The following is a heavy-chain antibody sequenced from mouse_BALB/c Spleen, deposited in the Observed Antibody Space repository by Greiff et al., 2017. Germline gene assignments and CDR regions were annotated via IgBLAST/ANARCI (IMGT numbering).Heavy chain of an antibody. V-gene: IGHV1-9*01. J-gene: IGHJ3*01. CDR3: AREELRAWFAY. D-gene: IGHD2-4*01. CDR1: GYTFSSYW. Sequence: QVQLKQSGAELMKPGASVKISCKATGYTFSSYWIEWVKQRPGHGLEWIGEILPGSGSTNYNEKFKGKATFTADTSYNTAYMQLSSLTSEDSAVYYCAREELRAWFAYWGQGTLVTVSA. CDR2: ILPGSGST.